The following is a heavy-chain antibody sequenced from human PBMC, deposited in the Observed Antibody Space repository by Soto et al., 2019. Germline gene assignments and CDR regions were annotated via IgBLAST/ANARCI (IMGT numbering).Heavy chain of an antibody. D-gene: IGHD3-10*01. J-gene: IGHJ3*02. CDR1: GYTFTSYD. V-gene: IGHV1-8*01. CDR2: MNPNSGNT. Sequence: VASVKVSCKASGYTFTSYDINWVRQATGQGLEWMGWMNPNSGNTGYAQKFQGRVTMTRNTSISTAYMELSSLRSEDTAVYYCAVDYGSGSATYDAFDIWGQGTMVTVSS. CDR3: AVDYGSGSATYDAFDI.